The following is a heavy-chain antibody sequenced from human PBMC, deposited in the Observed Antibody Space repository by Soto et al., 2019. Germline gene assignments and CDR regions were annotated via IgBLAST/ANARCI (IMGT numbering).Heavy chain of an antibody. V-gene: IGHV4-4*02. J-gene: IGHJ6*02. Sequence: QLQLQESGPGLVKPSGTLSLTCAVSGASISSSNWWSWVRQPPGKWLEWIGEIYHSGSTNYNPSLKSQVTISVDKSKNQFSLKLSSVTAADTAVYYCARAPFIAVLGGSYDETYYYYGMDVWGQGTTVTVSS. CDR2: IYHSGST. CDR1: GASISSSNW. D-gene: IGHD3-16*01. CDR3: ARAPFIAVLGGSYDETYYYYGMDV.